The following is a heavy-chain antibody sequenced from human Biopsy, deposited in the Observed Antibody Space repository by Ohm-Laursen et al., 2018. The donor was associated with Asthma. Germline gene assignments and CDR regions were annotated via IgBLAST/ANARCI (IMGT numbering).Heavy chain of an antibody. J-gene: IGHJ4*02. CDR3: ARWGSFGFDY. D-gene: IGHD7-27*01. V-gene: IGHV4-31*02. CDR1: GFAVSRDH. CDR2: IYYSGST. Sequence: LRLSCAASGFAVSRDHMFWVRQAPGKGLEWIGCIYYSGSTYYNPSLKSRVTISVDTSKNQFSLNLSSVTAADTAVYYCARWGSFGFDYWGQGTLVTVSS.